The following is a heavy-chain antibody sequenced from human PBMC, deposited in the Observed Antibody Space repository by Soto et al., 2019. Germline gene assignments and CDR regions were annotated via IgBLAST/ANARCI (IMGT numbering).Heavy chain of an antibody. CDR3: ARGRYYYDSSGYSLFDY. D-gene: IGHD3-22*01. J-gene: IGHJ4*02. Sequence: GGSLRLSCAASGFTFSSYGMHWVRQAPGKGLEWVAVIWYDGSNKYYADSVKGRFTISRDNSKNKLYPQMNSLRAEDTAVYYCARGRYYYDSSGYSLFDYWGQGTLVTVSS. CDR2: IWYDGSNK. CDR1: GFTFSSYG. V-gene: IGHV3-33*01.